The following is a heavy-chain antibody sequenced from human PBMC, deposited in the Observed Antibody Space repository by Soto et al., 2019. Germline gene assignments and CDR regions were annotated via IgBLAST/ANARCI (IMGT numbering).Heavy chain of an antibody. CDR2: INAGNGNT. CDR3: ARGVTPYSTGWYVYYYGMDV. V-gene: IGHV1-3*01. J-gene: IGHJ6*02. CDR1: GYTFTSYA. D-gene: IGHD6-19*01. Sequence: ASVKVSCKASGYTFTSYAMHWVRQAPGQRLEWMGWINAGNGNTKYSQKFQGRVTITRDTSASTAYMELSSLRSEDTAVYYCARGVTPYSTGWYVYYYGMDVWGQGTTVTVFS.